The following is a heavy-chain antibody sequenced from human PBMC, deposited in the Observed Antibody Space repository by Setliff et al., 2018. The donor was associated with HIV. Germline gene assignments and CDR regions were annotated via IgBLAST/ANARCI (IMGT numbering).Heavy chain of an antibody. CDR3: ARSIVPVASGYYYFEY. J-gene: IGHJ4*02. Sequence: SETLSLTCTVSGGSINSTSYYWGWIRQPPGNGLEWIGGIYHTGGTYYKPSLKSRVTISVDTSKNQFSLRLSSVAAGDTAVYYCARSIVPVASGYYYFEYWGQGTLGTVSS. CDR2: IYHTGGT. D-gene: IGHD3-3*01. V-gene: IGHV4-39*01. CDR1: GGSINSTSYY.